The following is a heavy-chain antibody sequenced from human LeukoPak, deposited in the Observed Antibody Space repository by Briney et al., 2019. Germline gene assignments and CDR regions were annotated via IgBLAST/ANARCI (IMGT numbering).Heavy chain of an antibody. CDR1: GYIFTSYG. D-gene: IGHD2-2*01. CDR2: ISAYNGNT. V-gene: IGHV1-18*01. CDR3: ARSFVVATRRSREEFDY. Sequence: GASVKVSCKASGYIFTSYGISWVRQAPGQGLEWMGWISAYNGNTNYAQKFQGRVTMTTDTSTSTAYMELRSLRSDDTAVYYCARSFVVATRRSREEFDYWGQGTLVTVSS. J-gene: IGHJ4*02.